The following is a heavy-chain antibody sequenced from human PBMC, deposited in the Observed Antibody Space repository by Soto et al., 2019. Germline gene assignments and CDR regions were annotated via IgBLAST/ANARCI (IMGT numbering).Heavy chain of an antibody. D-gene: IGHD3-9*01. CDR2: IYPGDSDT. J-gene: IGHJ4*02. CDR1: GCSFTSYW. V-gene: IGHV5-51*01. Sequence: GEALKISCKGSGCSFTSYWIGWVRQMPGKGLEWMGIIYPGDSDTRYSPSFQGQVTISADKSISTAYLQWSSLKASDTAMYYCARLPLRYDILTGYYNVLYYFDYWGQGTLVTVSS. CDR3: ARLPLRYDILTGYYNVLYYFDY.